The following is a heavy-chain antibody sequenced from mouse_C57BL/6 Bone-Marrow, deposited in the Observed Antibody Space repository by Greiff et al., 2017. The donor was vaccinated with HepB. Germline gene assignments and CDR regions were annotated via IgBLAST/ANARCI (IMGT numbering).Heavy chain of an antibody. CDR2: IDPETGGT. CDR3: TRSDYYGSSYAMDY. V-gene: IGHV1-15*01. D-gene: IGHD1-1*01. Sequence: VKLMESGAELVRPGASVTLSCKASGYTFTDYEMHWVKQTPVHGLEWIGAIDPETGGTAYNQKFKGKAILTADKSSSTAYMELRSLTSEDSAVYYCTRSDYYGSSYAMDYWGQGTSVTVSS. CDR1: GYTFTDYE. J-gene: IGHJ4*01.